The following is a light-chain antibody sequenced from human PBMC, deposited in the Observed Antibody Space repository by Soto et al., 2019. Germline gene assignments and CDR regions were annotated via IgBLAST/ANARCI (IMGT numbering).Light chain of an antibody. CDR2: GAS. V-gene: IGKV1-39*01. J-gene: IGKJ1*01. Sequence: DIQMTQSPSSLSASVGDRVSITCRASQRVSTYLNWYQQKPGKAPKLLIYGASTLQSGVPSRFSSSASGTEFTLIINNLQPDYFATYYCQQSYSAPRTFGQGTKVEIK. CDR3: QQSYSAPRT. CDR1: QRVSTY.